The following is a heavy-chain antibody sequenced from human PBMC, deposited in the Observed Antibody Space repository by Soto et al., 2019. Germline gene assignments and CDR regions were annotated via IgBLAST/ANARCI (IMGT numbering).Heavy chain of an antibody. Sequence: PSETLSLTCAVYGGSFSGYYWSWIRQPPGKGLEWIGEINHSGSTNYNPSLKSRVTISVDTSKNQFSLKLSSVTAADTAVYYCARGYSSSWYRTYYYYGMDVWGQGTTVTVSS. CDR3: ARGYSSSWYRTYYYYGMDV. J-gene: IGHJ6*02. D-gene: IGHD6-13*01. V-gene: IGHV4-34*01. CDR1: GGSFSGYY. CDR2: INHSGST.